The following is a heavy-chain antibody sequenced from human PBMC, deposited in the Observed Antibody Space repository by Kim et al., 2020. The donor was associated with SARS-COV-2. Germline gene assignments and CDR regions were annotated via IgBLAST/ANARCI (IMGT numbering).Heavy chain of an antibody. V-gene: IGHV3-74*01. CDR2: INPDGSIT. J-gene: IGHJ4*02. Sequence: GGSLRLSCAASEFSLSNYWMHWVRQAPGKGLVWISHINPDGSITNYGDSVKGRFTISRDNAKNTLYLQMNSLRAEDTALYYCVRGMNNAFWLDYRGQGTLVTVSS. D-gene: IGHD3-3*01. CDR1: EFSLSNYW. CDR3: VRGMNNAFWLDY.